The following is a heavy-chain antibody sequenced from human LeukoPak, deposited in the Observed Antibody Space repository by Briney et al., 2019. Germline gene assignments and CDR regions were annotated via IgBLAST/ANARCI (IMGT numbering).Heavy chain of an antibody. V-gene: IGHV3-53*01. CDR1: GFTASSNY. Sequence: GGSLRLSCAASGFTASSNYMSWVRQAPGKGVEWVSVIYSGGSTYYSDSVKGRFTLSRDNSKNTLYLQMNSLRAEDTAVYYCARGLYSSSWYGGYWFDPWGQGTLVTVSS. CDR3: ARGLYSSSWYGGYWFDP. J-gene: IGHJ5*02. CDR2: IYSGGST. D-gene: IGHD6-13*01.